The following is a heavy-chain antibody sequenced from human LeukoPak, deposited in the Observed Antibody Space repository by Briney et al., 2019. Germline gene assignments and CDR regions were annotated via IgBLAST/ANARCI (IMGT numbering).Heavy chain of an antibody. V-gene: IGHV4-59*01. CDR2: IYYSGST. D-gene: IGHD3-22*01. CDR3: TRGSIAYYYMDV. J-gene: IGHJ6*03. CDR1: GGSISSYY. Sequence: ASETLSLTCTVSGGSISSYYWSWIRQPPGKGLEWIGNIYYSGSTNYNPSLKSRVTISVDTSKNQFSLKPSSVTAADTAVYYCTRGSIAYYYMDVWGKGTTVTISS.